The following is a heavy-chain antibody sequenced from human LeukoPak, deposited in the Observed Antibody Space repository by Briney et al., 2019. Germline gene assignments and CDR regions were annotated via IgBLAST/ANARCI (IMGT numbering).Heavy chain of an antibody. V-gene: IGHV3-48*01. CDR2: ISGSSGTI. CDR3: ARRSEFGVLYYMDI. J-gene: IGHJ6*03. D-gene: IGHD3-16*01. Sequence: PGGSLRLSCVASGFTFSSYSMNWVRQAPGKGLEWVSYISGSSGTIYYADSVKGRFTISGDNAKNPLYLQMNSLRAEDTAVYYCARRSEFGVLYYMDIWGKGTTVTVSS. CDR1: GFTFSSYS.